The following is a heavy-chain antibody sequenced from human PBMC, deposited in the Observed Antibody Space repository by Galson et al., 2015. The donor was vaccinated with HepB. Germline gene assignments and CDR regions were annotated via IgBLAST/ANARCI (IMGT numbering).Heavy chain of an antibody. V-gene: IGHV1-2*02. CDR1: GYTFTGYY. CDR2: INPNSGGT. J-gene: IGHJ5*02. CDR3: ASLTYYDFWGRCP. Sequence: SVKVSCKASGYTFTGYYMHWVRQAPGQGLEWMGWINPNSGGTNYAQKFQGRVTMTRDTSISTAYMELSKLRSDDTAVYYCASLTYYDFWGRCPWGQGTLVTVSS. D-gene: IGHD3-3*01.